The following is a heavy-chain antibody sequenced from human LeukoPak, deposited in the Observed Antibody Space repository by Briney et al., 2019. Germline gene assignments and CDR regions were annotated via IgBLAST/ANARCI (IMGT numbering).Heavy chain of an antibody. CDR2: ISSSSSYI. Sequence: KAGGSLRLSCAASGFTFSSYGMPWVRQAPGKWLEWVSSISSSSSYIYYADSVKGRFTISRDNANNSLYLQMNSLRAEDTAVYYCARDLQGGTLDYWGQGTLVTVSS. J-gene: IGHJ4*02. V-gene: IGHV3-21*01. CDR3: ARDLQGGTLDY. CDR1: GFTFSSYG. D-gene: IGHD2-15*01.